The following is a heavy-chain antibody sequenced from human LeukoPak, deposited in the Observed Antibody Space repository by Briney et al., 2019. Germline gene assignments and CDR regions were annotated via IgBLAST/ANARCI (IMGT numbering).Heavy chain of an antibody. CDR3: AKVSGGGLYYDGMDV. Sequence: PGGSLRLSCAASGFTSSDYYMTWIRQAPGKGLEWVSVISGSGGTTYYADSVKGRFTISRDSSKNTLYLQMNSLRAEDTAVYYCAKVSGGGLYYDGMDVWGQGTTVTVSS. J-gene: IGHJ6*02. CDR1: GFTSSDYY. V-gene: IGHV3-23*01. CDR2: ISGSGGTT. D-gene: IGHD1-14*01.